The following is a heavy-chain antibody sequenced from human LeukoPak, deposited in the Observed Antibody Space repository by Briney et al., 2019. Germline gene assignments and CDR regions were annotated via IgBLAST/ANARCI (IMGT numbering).Heavy chain of an antibody. CDR1: GASISSTTYY. V-gene: IGHV4-39*01. CDR2: IYYSGST. Sequence: PSETLSLTCTVSGASISSTTYYWGWIRQPPRKGLEWIASIYYSGSTYYNPSLKSRVTISVDTSKNQFSLHLSSVTAADTAVYYCARLSSTWGDAFDIWGQGTMVTVSS. CDR3: ARLSSTWGDAFDI. J-gene: IGHJ3*02. D-gene: IGHD6-13*01.